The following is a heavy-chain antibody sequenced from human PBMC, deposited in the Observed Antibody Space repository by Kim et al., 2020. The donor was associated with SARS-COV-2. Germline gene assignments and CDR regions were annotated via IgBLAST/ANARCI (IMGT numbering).Heavy chain of an antibody. CDR2: IDGSDGTT. CDR1: GFTFTGHA. CDR3: LKGGWGWIWDY. V-gene: IGHV3-23*01. D-gene: IGHD2-21*01. Sequence: GGSLRLSCTTSGFTFTGHAMSWVRQAPGKGLEWVSSIDGSDGTTYYVDPVKGRFSISRDDSKNTLYLHMSALRADDTATYYCLKGGWGWIWDYWGQGTLVTVSS. J-gene: IGHJ4*02.